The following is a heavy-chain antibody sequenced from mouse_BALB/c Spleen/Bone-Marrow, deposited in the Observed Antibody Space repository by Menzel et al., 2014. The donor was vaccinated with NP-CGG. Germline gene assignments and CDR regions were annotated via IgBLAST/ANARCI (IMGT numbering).Heavy chain of an antibody. CDR3: ARDMSSLLRFRSRFPY. J-gene: IGHJ3*01. CDR1: GFTFTDYY. V-gene: IGHV7-3*02. D-gene: IGHD1-2*01. Sequence: DVQLVEPGGGLVQPGGSLRLPCATSGFTFTDYYMSWVRQPPGKALEWLGFIRNKANGYTTEYSASVKGRFTISRDNSQSILHLQMNTLRVENSATYYGARDMSSLLRFRSRFPYWGQGTLVPVSA. CDR2: IRNKANGYTT.